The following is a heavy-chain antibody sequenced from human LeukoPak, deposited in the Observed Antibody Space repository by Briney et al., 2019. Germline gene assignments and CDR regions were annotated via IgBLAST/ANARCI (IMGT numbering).Heavy chain of an antibody. CDR2: IIPIFATA. CDR1: GGTFSSYA. D-gene: IGHD3-9*01. CDR3: AKGLYDILTGYYPHPKSYYYYGMDV. Sequence: SVKVSCKASGGTFSSYAISWVGQAPGQGLEWMGGIIPIFATANYAQKFQGRVTITADESTSTAYMELSSLRSEDTAVYYCAKGLYDILTGYYPHPKSYYYYGMDVWSKGTTVTVSS. J-gene: IGHJ6*04. V-gene: IGHV1-69*13.